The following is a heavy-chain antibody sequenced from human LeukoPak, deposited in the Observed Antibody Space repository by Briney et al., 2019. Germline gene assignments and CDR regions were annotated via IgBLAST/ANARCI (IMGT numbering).Heavy chain of an antibody. Sequence: ASVKVSCKASGGTFSSYTISWVRQAPGQGLEWMGRIIPILGIANYAQKFQGRVTITADKSTSTAYMELSSLRSEDTAVYYCARTGTGTTSPPWFDPWGQGTLVTVPS. CDR3: ARTGTGTTSPPWFDP. D-gene: IGHD1-7*01. CDR2: IIPILGIA. CDR1: GGTFSSYT. V-gene: IGHV1-69*02. J-gene: IGHJ5*02.